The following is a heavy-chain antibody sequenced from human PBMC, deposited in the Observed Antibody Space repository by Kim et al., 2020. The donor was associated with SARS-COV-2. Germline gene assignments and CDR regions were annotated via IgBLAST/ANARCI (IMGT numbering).Heavy chain of an antibody. Sequence: GGSLRLSCAASGFTFSSYAMSWVRQAPGKGLEWVSAISGSGGSTYYADSVKGRFTISRDNSKNTLYLQMNSLRAEDTAVYYCAKAGCSSTSCYTGYYYYYGMDVWGQGTTVTVSS. CDR2: ISGSGGST. J-gene: IGHJ6*02. CDR3: AKAGCSSTSCYTGYYYYYGMDV. CDR1: GFTFSSYA. D-gene: IGHD2-2*02. V-gene: IGHV3-23*01.